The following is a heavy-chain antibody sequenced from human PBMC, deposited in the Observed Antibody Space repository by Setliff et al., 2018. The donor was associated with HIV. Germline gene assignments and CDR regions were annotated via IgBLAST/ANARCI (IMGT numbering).Heavy chain of an antibody. Sequence: GASVKVSCKVSGYTLTEVSIHWVRQAPGQGLEWLGWISTYNGNTNYAQKFQGRVTMTTDTSTSTAYMDLRSLRSDDTAVYYCARGGVAVGDMTPSDYWGQGTLVTVSS. V-gene: IGHV1-18*01. CDR3: ARGGVAVGDMTPSDY. D-gene: IGHD6-19*01. J-gene: IGHJ4*02. CDR1: GYTLTEVS. CDR2: ISTYNGNT.